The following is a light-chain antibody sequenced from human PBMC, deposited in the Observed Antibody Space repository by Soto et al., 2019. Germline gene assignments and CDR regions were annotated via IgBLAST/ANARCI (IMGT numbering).Light chain of an antibody. Sequence: EIVLTQSPATLSLSPGERATLSCRASQSVSSYLAWYQQKPGQAPRLLIYDASNRATGIPARFSGSGSGTDFTLTISSLEPEDFAVYYCQQRSNWQPTFGGGTKVDNK. V-gene: IGKV3-11*01. CDR1: QSVSSY. CDR2: DAS. J-gene: IGKJ4*01. CDR3: QQRSNWQPT.